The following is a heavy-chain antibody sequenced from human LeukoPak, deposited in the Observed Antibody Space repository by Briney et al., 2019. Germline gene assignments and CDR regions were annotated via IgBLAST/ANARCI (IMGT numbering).Heavy chain of an antibody. D-gene: IGHD4-23*01. CDR2: ISSSSSYI. CDR3: ARDTYGGNSFYGADY. V-gene: IGHV3-21*01. CDR1: GFTFSSYS. J-gene: IGHJ4*02. Sequence: GGSLRLSCAASGFTFSSYSMNWVRQAPGKGLEWVSSISSSSSYIYYADSVKGRFTISRDNAKNSLYLQMNSLRAEDTAVYYRARDTYGGNSFYGADYWGQGTLVTVSS.